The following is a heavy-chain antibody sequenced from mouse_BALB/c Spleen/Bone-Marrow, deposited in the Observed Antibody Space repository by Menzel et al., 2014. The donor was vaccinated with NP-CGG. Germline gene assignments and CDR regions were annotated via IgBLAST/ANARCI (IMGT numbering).Heavy chain of an antibody. Sequence: QVQLQQPGPGLVALSQSLSITCTVSGFSLTSYGVHWVRQPPGKGLEWLGVIWAGVSTNYNSALMSRLSISKDNTKSQVFLKMNSLQTDDTAMYYCARVIRYESYFDYWGQGTTLTVSS. J-gene: IGHJ2*01. D-gene: IGHD2-14*01. CDR2: IWAGVST. CDR3: ARVIRYESYFDY. V-gene: IGHV2-9*02. CDR1: GFSLTSYG.